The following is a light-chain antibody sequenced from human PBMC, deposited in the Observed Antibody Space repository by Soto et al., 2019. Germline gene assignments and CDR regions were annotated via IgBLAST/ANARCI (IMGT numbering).Light chain of an antibody. CDR1: QSVSSN. J-gene: IGKJ1*01. CDR3: QQYRGWPRT. Sequence: EIVMTQSPATLSVSPGERATLSCRASQSVSSNLAWYQQKPGQAPRLLIYGASTRATGIPARFSGSGSGTEFTLTISSLQSEDFAVYYCQQYRGWPRTFGQGTKVEIK. CDR2: GAS. V-gene: IGKV3-15*01.